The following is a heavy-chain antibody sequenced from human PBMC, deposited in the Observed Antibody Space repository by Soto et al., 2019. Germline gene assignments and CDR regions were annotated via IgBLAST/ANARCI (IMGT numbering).Heavy chain of an antibody. J-gene: IGHJ4*02. V-gene: IGHV3-74*01. Sequence: VGSLRLSCAASGFTFSSYWMHWVRQAPGKGLVWVSRINSDGSSTSYADSVKGRFTISRDNAKNTLYLEMNSLRAEDTAVYYCARDPDSGSYQTRHYWGQGTLVTVSS. CDR1: GFTFSSYW. CDR3: ARDPDSGSYQTRHY. CDR2: INSDGSST. D-gene: IGHD1-26*01.